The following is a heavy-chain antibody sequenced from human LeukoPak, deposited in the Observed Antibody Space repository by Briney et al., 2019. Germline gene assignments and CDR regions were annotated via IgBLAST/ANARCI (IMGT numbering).Heavy chain of an antibody. CDR3: AIILTGYWYYFDY. V-gene: IGHV1-2*02. CDR1: GYTFTGYY. Sequence: ASVKVSCRASGYTFTGYYMHWVRQAPGQGLEWMGWINPNSGGTNYAQKFQGRVTMTRDTSISTAYMELSRLRSDDTAVYYCAIILTGYWYYFDYWGQGTLVTVSS. J-gene: IGHJ4*02. CDR2: INPNSGGT. D-gene: IGHD3-9*01.